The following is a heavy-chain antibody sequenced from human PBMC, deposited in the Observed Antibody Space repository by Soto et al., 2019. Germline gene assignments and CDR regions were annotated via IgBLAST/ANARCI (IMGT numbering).Heavy chain of an antibody. CDR1: GFTFSSYA. CDR2: ISGSVGST. J-gene: IGHJ4*02. D-gene: IGHD3-22*01. Sequence: GGSLRLSCAASGFTFSSYAMSWVRQAPGKGLEWVSAISGSVGSTYYADSVKGRFTISRDNSKNTLYLQMNGLRAEDTAVYYCAKLAQVVVITKVLYDYWGQGTLVTVSS. CDR3: AKLAQVVVITKVLYDY. V-gene: IGHV3-23*01.